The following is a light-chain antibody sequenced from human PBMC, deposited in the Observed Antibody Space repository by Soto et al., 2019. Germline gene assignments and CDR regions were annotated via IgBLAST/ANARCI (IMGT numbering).Light chain of an antibody. V-gene: IGKV1-39*01. CDR2: SAS. CDR1: QSVNRY. CDR3: QKSDTTPWA. J-gene: IGKJ1*01. Sequence: DIQMTQSPSSLSASVGDRVTITCRASQSVNRYLNWYQQKPGKAPKLLISSASSLQGGVPSRISGSGSGTEFTLTIDGLQPDDLATYFCQKSDTTPWAFGQGTKVEI.